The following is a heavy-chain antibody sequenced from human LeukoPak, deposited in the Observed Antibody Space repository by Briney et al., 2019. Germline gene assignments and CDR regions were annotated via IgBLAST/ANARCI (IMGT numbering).Heavy chain of an antibody. V-gene: IGHV1-69*13. J-gene: IGHJ2*01. CDR2: IIPIFGTA. D-gene: IGHD4-23*01. Sequence: SVKVSCKASGGTFSSYAISWVRQAPGQGLEWMGGIIPIFGTANYAQKFQGRVTITADESTGTAYMELSSLRSEDTAVYYCTSHRGNSGWYFDLWGRGTLVTVSS. CDR3: TSHRGNSGWYFDL. CDR1: GGTFSSYA.